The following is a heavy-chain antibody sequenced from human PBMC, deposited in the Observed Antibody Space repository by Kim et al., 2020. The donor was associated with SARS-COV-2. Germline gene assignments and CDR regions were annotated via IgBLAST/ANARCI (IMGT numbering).Heavy chain of an antibody. CDR1: GGSISSSSYY. Sequence: SETLSLTCTVSGGSISSSSYYWGWIRQPPGKGLEWIGSIYYSGSTYYNPSLKSRVTISVDTSKNQFSLKLSSVTAADTAVYYCARAFRSTSRYRPGLYYYYGMDVWGQGTTVTVSS. J-gene: IGHJ6*02. CDR3: ARAFRSTSRYRPGLYYYYGMDV. D-gene: IGHD2-2*01. V-gene: IGHV4-39*01. CDR2: IYYSGST.